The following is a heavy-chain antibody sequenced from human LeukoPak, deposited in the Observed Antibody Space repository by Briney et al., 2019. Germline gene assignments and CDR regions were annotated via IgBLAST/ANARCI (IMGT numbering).Heavy chain of an antibody. V-gene: IGHV3-23*01. J-gene: IGHJ3*02. Sequence: GGSLRLSCAASGFTFSSYAMNWVRQAPGKGLEWVSAMRSGGGGTLYADSVKGRFTISRDNSKNTLFLQMNNMRAEDTAVYYCARDPSGDYVGAFEMWGPGTKVTVS. D-gene: IGHD4-17*01. CDR2: MRSGGGGT. CDR1: GFTFSSYA. CDR3: ARDPSGDYVGAFEM.